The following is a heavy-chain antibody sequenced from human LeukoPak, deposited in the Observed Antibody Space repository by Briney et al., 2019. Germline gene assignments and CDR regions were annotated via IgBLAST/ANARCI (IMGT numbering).Heavy chain of an antibody. CDR3: ARGEEKATITALDS. CDR1: GFTLRSYD. V-gene: IGHV3-21*01. CDR2: ISSSSSYI. Sequence: GGSLRLSCAASGFTLRSYDMHWVRQAPGKGLEWVSAISSSSSYIYYADSIKGRFTISRDNAENSLYLQMNSLRAVDTAVYFCARGEEKATITALDSWGQGTLVTVSS. J-gene: IGHJ4*02. D-gene: IGHD5-24*01.